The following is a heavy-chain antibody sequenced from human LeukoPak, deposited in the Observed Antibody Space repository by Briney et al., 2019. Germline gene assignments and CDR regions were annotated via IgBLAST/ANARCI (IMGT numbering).Heavy chain of an antibody. CDR2: IIPIFGTA. CDR3: ARSGGSGSYYNGEFDY. J-gene: IGHJ4*02. Sequence: SVKVSCKVSGYTLTELSMHWVRQAPGKGLEWMGGIIPIFGTANYAQKFQGRVTITTDESTSTAYMELSSLRSEDTAVYYCARSGGSGSYYNGEFDYWGQGTLVTVSS. V-gene: IGHV1-69*05. D-gene: IGHD3-10*01. CDR1: GYTLTELS.